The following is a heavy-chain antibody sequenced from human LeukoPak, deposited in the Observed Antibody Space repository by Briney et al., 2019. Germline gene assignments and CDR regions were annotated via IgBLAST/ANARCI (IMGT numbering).Heavy chain of an antibody. Sequence: GGSLRLSCVVSGFTFKTYSMNWVCQAPGKGLEWVSSISSGGTYVDYAGSVKGRFTISRDNAKNSLYLQMNSLRAEDTAVFYCARDPGYSNSPYYLDYWGQGTLVTVSS. CDR2: ISSGGTYV. J-gene: IGHJ4*02. V-gene: IGHV3-21*01. D-gene: IGHD5-12*01. CDR3: ARDPGYSNSPYYLDY. CDR1: GFTFKTYS.